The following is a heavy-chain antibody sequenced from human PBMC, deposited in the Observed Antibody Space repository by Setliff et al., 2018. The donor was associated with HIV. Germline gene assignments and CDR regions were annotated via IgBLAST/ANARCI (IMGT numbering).Heavy chain of an antibody. V-gene: IGHV4-34*01. Sequence: SETLSLTCAVYGGSFSGYYWSWICLPPGKGLEWIGEINDNGSTNYNPSLKSRVTISVDTSKNQFSLKLSSVTAADTAVYYCARVRGRYYYHYAMDVWGQGTTVTVSS. CDR3: ARVRGRYYYHYAMDV. J-gene: IGHJ6*02. CDR2: INDNGST. D-gene: IGHD3-10*01. CDR1: GGSFSGYY.